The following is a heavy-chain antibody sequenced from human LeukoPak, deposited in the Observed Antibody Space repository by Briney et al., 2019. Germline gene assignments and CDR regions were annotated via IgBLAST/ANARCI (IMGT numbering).Heavy chain of an antibody. CDR3: ATAGGSSWYSYYFDY. V-gene: IGHV3-9*01. J-gene: IGHJ4*02. CDR1: GFTFDDYA. CDR2: ISWNSGSI. D-gene: IGHD6-13*01. Sequence: GGSLRLSCAASGFTFDDYAMHWVRQAPGKGLEWVSGISWNSGSIGYADSVKGRFTISRDNAKNSLYLQMNSLRAEDTALYYCATAGGSSWYSYYFDYWGQGTLVTVSP.